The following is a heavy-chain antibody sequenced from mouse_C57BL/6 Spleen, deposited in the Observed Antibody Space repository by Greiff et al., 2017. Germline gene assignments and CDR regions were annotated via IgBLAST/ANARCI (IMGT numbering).Heavy chain of an antibody. Sequence: VQLQQSGAELVRPGASVTLSCTASGYTFTDYEMHWVKQTPVHGLEWIGAIDPETGGTAYNQKFKGKAILTADKSSSTAYMELRSLTSEDSAVYYCTRSGLIRLPGYFDYWGQGTTLTVSS. V-gene: IGHV1-15*01. J-gene: IGHJ2*01. D-gene: IGHD1-2*01. CDR2: IDPETGGT. CDR1: GYTFTDYE. CDR3: TRSGLIRLPGYFDY.